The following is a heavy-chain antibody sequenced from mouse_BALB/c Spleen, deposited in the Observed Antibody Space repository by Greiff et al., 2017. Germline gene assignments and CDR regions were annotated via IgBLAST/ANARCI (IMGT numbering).Heavy chain of an antibody. D-gene: IGHD4-1*01. Sequence: VQLVESGPGLVAPSQSLSITCTVSGFSLTSYDISWIRQPPGKGLEWLGVIWTGGGTNYNSAFMSRLSISKDNSKSQVFLKMNSLQTDDTAIYYCVRDGNWDDYYAMDYWGQGTSVTVSS. CDR1: GFSLTSYD. J-gene: IGHJ4*01. V-gene: IGHV2-9-2*01. CDR3: VRDGNWDDYYAMDY. CDR2: IWTGGGT.